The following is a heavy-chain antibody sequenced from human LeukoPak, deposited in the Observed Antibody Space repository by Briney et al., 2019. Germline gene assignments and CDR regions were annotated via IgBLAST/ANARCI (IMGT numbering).Heavy chain of an antibody. V-gene: IGHV3-30*18. CDR1: GLTFSSYG. Sequence: GGSLRLSCAASGLTFSSYGMHWVRQAPGKGLEWVAVISYDGSNKYYADSVKGRFTISRDNSKNTLYLQMNSLRAEDTAVYYCAKVRGYGHYYYYGMDVWGQGTTVTVSS. J-gene: IGHJ6*02. D-gene: IGHD3-22*01. CDR2: ISYDGSNK. CDR3: AKVRGYGHYYYYGMDV.